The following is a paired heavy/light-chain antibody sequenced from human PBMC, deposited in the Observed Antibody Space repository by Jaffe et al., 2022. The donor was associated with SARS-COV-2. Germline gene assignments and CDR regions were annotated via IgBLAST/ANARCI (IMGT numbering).Light chain of an antibody. CDR3: QQSYSSSIT. CDR2: AAS. CDR1: QSISSY. J-gene: IGKJ5*01. Sequence: DIQMTQSPSSLSASVGDRVTITCRASQSISSYLNWYQQKPGKAPKFLIYAASSLQSGVPSRFSGSGSGTDFTLTISSLQPEDFATYYCQQSYSSSITFGQGTRLEIK. V-gene: IGKV1-39*01.
Heavy chain of an antibody. CDR2: INTNTGNP. V-gene: IGHV7-4-1*02. Sequence: QVQLVQSGSELKKPGASVKVSCKTSGYTFTTYAMNWVRQAPGQGLEWMGWINTNTGNPMYAQGFTGRFVFSLDTSVSTAYLQISSLKAEDTAVYYCARSPTYGSGLRFDYWGQGTLVTVSS. D-gene: IGHD3-10*01. CDR3: ARSPTYGSGLRFDY. CDR1: GYTFTTYA. J-gene: IGHJ4*02.